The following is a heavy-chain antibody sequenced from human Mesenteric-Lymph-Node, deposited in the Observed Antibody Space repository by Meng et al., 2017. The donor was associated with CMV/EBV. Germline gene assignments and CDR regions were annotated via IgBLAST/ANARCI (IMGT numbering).Heavy chain of an antibody. CDR3: AKDSATSRGSYWYFDL. CDR1: FTSSSYA. Sequence: FTSSSYAMSWVRQAPGEGLEWVSAISDSGGSTYYADSVKGRFTISRDNSKNTLYLQMNSLRAEDTAVYYCAKDSATSRGSYWYFDLWGRGTLVTVSS. V-gene: IGHV3-23*01. D-gene: IGHD3-10*01. J-gene: IGHJ2*01. CDR2: ISDSGGST.